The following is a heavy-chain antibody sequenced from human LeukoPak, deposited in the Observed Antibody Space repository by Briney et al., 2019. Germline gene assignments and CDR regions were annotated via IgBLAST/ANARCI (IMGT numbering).Heavy chain of an antibody. CDR1: GGSISSYY. CDR2: IYYSGST. D-gene: IGHD2-8*01. V-gene: IGHV4-59*01. J-gene: IGHJ6*02. Sequence: PSETLSLTCTVSGGSISSYYWSWIRQPPGKGLEWIGYIYYSGSTNYNPSLKSRVTISVDTSKNQFSLKLSSVTAADTAVYYCAGGYCTNGVCYTAGASAYYYYYGMDVRGQGTTVTVSS. CDR3: AGGYCTNGVCYTAGASAYYYYYGMDV.